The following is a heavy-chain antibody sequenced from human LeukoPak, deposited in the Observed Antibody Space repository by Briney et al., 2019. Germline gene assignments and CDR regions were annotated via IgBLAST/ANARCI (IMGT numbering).Heavy chain of an antibody. CDR2: INPNSGGT. D-gene: IGHD3-10*01. V-gene: IGHV1-2*02. Sequence: ASVKVSCKASGYTFTGYYMHWVRQAPGQGLEWMGWINPNSGGTNYAQKFQGRVTMTRDTSISTAYMELSRLRSDDTAVYYCARDLMARESDFDYWGQGTLVTVSS. J-gene: IGHJ4*02. CDR1: GYTFTGYY. CDR3: ARDLMARESDFDY.